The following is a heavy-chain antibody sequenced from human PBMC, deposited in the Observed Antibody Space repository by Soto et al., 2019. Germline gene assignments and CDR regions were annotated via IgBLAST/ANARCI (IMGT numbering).Heavy chain of an antibody. CDR1: CGSISSYY. D-gene: IGHD6-19*01. Sequence: PSETLSLTCTVSCGSISSYYWGWIRQPPGNGLYCIGYIYYSVFTSXXPSPKSRXXISVDTSKNHXSLKLXSMTAAYTALYYCARLSYSSGSYDYWCQGTLVTVSS. CDR3: ARLSYSSGSYDY. V-gene: IGHV4-59*08. CDR2: IYYSVFT. J-gene: IGHJ4*02.